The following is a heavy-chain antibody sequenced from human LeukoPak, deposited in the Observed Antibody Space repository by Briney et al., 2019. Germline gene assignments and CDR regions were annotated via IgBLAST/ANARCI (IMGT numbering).Heavy chain of an antibody. V-gene: IGHV3-23*01. D-gene: IGHD4-11*01. Sequence: GGSLRLSCAASGFTFSNYAMSWVRQAPGKGLEWVSGISSSGGSTYSAGSVKGRFTISRDNAKSTLYVQMNSLRAEDTVVYYCAKDHYSNYGYFDYWGQGTLVTVSS. CDR2: ISSSGGST. CDR3: AKDHYSNYGYFDY. CDR1: GFTFSNYA. J-gene: IGHJ4*02.